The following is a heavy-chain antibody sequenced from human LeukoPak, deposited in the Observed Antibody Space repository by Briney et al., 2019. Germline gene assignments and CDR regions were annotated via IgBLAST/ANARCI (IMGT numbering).Heavy chain of an antibody. CDR3: ARDSKWLVLRWFDP. D-gene: IGHD6-19*01. CDR2: IYHSGST. Sequence: PSETLSLTCTVSGYSISSGYYWGWIRQPPGKGLEWIGSIYHSGSTYYNPSLKSRVTISVDTSKNQFSLKLSSVTAADTAVYYCARDSKWLVLRWFDPWGQGTLVTVSS. J-gene: IGHJ5*02. CDR1: GYSISSGYY. V-gene: IGHV4-38-2*02.